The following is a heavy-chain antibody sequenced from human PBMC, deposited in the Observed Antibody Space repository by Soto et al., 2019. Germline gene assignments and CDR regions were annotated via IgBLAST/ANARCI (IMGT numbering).Heavy chain of an antibody. V-gene: IGHV1-2*02. J-gene: IGHJ6*02. Sequence: ASVKVSCKASGYTFTGYYMHWVRQAPGQGLEWMGWINPNSGGTNYAQKFQGRVTMTRDTSISTAYMELSRLRSDDTAVYYCARELYITGTPNPHGMDVWGQGTTVTVSS. CDR3: ARELYITGTPNPHGMDV. D-gene: IGHD1-20*01. CDR2: INPNSGGT. CDR1: GYTFTGYY.